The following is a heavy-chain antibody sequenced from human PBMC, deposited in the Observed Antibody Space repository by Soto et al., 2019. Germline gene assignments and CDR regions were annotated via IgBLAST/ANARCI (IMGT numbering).Heavy chain of an antibody. V-gene: IGHV1-69*08. D-gene: IGHD3-22*01. CDR3: AGDPDSHYNDSHAYSYP. CDR1: GGTFSTYT. CDR2: IIPIIGII. Sequence: QVQLVQSGAEVKKPGSSVKVSCKASGGTFSTYTITWVRQAPGQGREWMGRIIPIIGIINYAQKFQGRVTITAEKFTGKGLMELTKLKFDDTGVYYCAGDPDSHYNDSHAYSYPWGQGTLVTVSS. J-gene: IGHJ5*02.